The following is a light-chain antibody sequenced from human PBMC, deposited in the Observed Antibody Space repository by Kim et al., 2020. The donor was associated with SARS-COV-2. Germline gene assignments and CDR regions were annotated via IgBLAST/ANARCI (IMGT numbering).Light chain of an antibody. CDR1: QSVRNY. V-gene: IGKV3-11*01. CDR3: QQRSNWPT. CDR2: DAS. Sequence: LSLSPGERATISCRASQSVRNYLAWYQQKPGQAPRLLIYDASNRATGIPARFSGSGSGTDFTLTISSLEPEDFAVYFCQQRSNWPTFGQGTKLEI. J-gene: IGKJ2*01.